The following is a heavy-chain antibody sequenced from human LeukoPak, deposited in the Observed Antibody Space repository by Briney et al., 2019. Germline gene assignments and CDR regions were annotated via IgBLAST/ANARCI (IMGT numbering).Heavy chain of an antibody. V-gene: IGHV1-69*06. CDR3: ARVYSSSWYGGAFDI. CDR2: IIPIFGTA. CDR1: GGTFSSYA. D-gene: IGHD6-13*01. J-gene: IGHJ3*02. Sequence: GASVKVSCKASGGTFSSYAISWVRQAPGQGLEWMGGIIPIFGTANYAQKFQGRVTITADKSTSTAYMELSSLRSEDTAVYYCARVYSSSWYGGAFDIWGQGTMVTVSS.